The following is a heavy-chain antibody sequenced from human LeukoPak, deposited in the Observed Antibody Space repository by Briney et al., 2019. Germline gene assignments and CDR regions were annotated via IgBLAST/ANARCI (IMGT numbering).Heavy chain of an antibody. D-gene: IGHD1-26*01. CDR2: ISSSSSYI. CDR1: GFIFSSYS. V-gene: IGHV3-21*01. J-gene: IGHJ4*02. CDR3: ARGGEPVGFDY. Sequence: GGSLRLSCAASGFIFSSYSMNWVRQAPGKGLEWVSSISSSSSYIYYADSVKGRFTISRDNAKNSLSLQMNSLRAEDTAVYYCARGGEPVGFDYWGQGTLVTVSS.